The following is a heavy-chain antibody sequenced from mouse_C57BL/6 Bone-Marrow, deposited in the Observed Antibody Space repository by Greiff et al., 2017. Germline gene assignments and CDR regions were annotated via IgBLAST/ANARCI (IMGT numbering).Heavy chain of an antibody. J-gene: IGHJ4*01. CDR2: ISDGGSCT. CDR1: GFTFTSYS. CDR3: ARVYYYAMDY. V-gene: IGHV5-4*01. Sequence: EVQLVESGGGLVKPGGSLKLSCAASGFTFTSYSMSWVRQTPGKRLEWVGTISDGGSCTYYPDNVKGRFTISRDKAKNNLYLQMSHLKSEDTARYYCARVYYYAMDYWGQGTSVTVSS.